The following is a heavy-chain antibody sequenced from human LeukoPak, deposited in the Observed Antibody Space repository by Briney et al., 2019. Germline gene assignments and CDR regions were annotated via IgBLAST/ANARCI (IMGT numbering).Heavy chain of an antibody. CDR2: IKQDGSEK. Sequence: GGSLRLSCAASGFTFSSYSMNWVRQAPGKGLEWVANIKQDGSEKYYVDSVKGRFTISRDNAKNSLYPQMNSLRAEDTAVYYCVKNWDYWGQGTLVTVSS. J-gene: IGHJ4*02. V-gene: IGHV3-7*01. D-gene: IGHD2/OR15-2a*01. CDR1: GFTFSSYS. CDR3: VKNWDY.